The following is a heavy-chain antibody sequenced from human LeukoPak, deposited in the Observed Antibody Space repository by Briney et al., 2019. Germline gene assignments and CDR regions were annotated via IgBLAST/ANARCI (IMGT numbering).Heavy chain of an antibody. CDR1: GGSISYYY. D-gene: IGHD2-2*01. Sequence: SEALSLTCTVSGGSISYYYWSWIRQPPGKGLEWIGHIYYSGSINYNPSLKSRVTISVDTSKNQFSLKLSSVTTADTAVYYCARGSRGRYCTSSSCYGEFDYWGQGTLVTVSS. CDR3: ARGSRGRYCTSSSCYGEFDY. J-gene: IGHJ4*02. CDR2: IYYSGSI. V-gene: IGHV4-59*01.